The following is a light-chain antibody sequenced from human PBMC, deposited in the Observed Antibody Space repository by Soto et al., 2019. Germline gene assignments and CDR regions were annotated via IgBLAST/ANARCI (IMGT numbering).Light chain of an antibody. CDR3: QQYFTSPRT. CDR1: QSVSSNY. V-gene: IGKV3-20*01. CDR2: GVS. J-gene: IGKJ4*01. Sequence: EVVLTQSPGTLSLSPGESATLSCRASQSVSSNYLAWYQQKPGQAPRLLIYGVSTRATGIPDRFSGSGSGTDFSLTISRLEPEDFAPYYGQQYFTSPRTFGGGTKVEIK.